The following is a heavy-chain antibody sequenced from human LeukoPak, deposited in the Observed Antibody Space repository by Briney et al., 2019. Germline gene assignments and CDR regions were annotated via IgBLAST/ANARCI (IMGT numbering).Heavy chain of an antibody. J-gene: IGHJ4*02. CDR1: GFTFSSYG. CDR2: IRYDGSNK. Sequence: QPGGSLSLSCAASGFTFSSYGLHWVRQAPGKGLEWVAFIRYDGSNKYYADSVKGRSTISRDNSKNTLYLQMNSLRAEDTAVYYCAKVFMTTVDYWGQGTLVTVSS. D-gene: IGHD4-11*01. CDR3: AKVFMTTVDY. V-gene: IGHV3-30*02.